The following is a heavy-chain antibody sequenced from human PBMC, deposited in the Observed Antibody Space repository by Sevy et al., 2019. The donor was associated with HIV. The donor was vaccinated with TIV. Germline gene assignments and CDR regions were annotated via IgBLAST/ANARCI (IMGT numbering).Heavy chain of an antibody. J-gene: IGHJ4*02. Sequence: SETLSLTCDVSGGSVSNGDYYWSWIRQPPGKGLEWFGYIYYSGSGYYNPFLKSRVTISVDTYKNQFSLKLKSVTAADTAIYYCASKRGYTHGPFESWGQRTLVTVSS. CDR1: GGSVSNGDYY. D-gene: IGHD5-12*01. CDR3: ASKRGYTHGPFES. V-gene: IGHV4-30-4*01. CDR2: IYYSGSG.